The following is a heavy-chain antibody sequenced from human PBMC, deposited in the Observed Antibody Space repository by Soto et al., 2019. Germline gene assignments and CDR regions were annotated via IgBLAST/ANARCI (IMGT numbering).Heavy chain of an antibody. J-gene: IGHJ4*02. Sequence: GGSLRLSCAASGFTFSSYGMHWVRQAPGKGLEWVAVIWYDGSNKYYADSVKGRFTISRDNSKNTLYLQMNSLRAEDTAVYYCARTPSLFDWIDYWGQGTLVTVS. CDR1: GFTFSSYG. CDR2: IWYDGSNK. CDR3: ARTPSLFDWIDY. D-gene: IGHD3-9*01. V-gene: IGHV3-33*01.